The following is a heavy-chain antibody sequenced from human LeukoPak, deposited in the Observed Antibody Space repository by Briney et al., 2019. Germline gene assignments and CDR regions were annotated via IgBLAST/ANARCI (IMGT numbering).Heavy chain of an antibody. Sequence: PGGSLRLSCAASGFTFNTYAMSWVRQAPGKGLEWVSSISGSGGSTYYADSVKGRFTISRDNSKNTLYLQMNSLTAEDTAVYHCAKSMSGSWFGMDVWGQGTTVTVSS. CDR3: AKSMSGSWFGMDV. V-gene: IGHV3-23*01. CDR1: GFTFNTYA. J-gene: IGHJ6*02. CDR2: ISGSGGST. D-gene: IGHD6-13*01.